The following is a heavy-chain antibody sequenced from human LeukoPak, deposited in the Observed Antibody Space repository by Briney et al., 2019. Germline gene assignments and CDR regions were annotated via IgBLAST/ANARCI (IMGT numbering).Heavy chain of an antibody. J-gene: IGHJ4*02. CDR2: FDPEDGET. Sequence: ASVKVSCKVSGYTLTELSMHWVRQAPGKGLEWMGGFDPEDGETIYAQKFQGRVTMTEDTSTDTAYMELSSLRPEDTAVYYCAGGPPLRGSYDYWGQGTLVTVSS. V-gene: IGHV1-24*01. CDR1: GYTLTELS. CDR3: AGGPPLRGSYDY. D-gene: IGHD1-26*01.